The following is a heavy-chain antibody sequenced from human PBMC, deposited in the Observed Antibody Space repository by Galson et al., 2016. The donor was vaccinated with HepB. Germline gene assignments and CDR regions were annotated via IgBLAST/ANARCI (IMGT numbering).Heavy chain of an antibody. CDR2: IYSGGTT. V-gene: IGHV3-53*01. Sequence: SLRLSCAASGLTVNSNYMAWVRQAPGKGLEWVSIIYSGGTTHYADSVKGRFTISRDNSKNTLYLQMNGLRAEDTALYYCARAHSAWAPGYFFDYWGQGTLVTVSS. J-gene: IGHJ4*02. CDR3: ARAHSAWAPGYFFDY. D-gene: IGHD1-26*01. CDR1: GLTVNSNY.